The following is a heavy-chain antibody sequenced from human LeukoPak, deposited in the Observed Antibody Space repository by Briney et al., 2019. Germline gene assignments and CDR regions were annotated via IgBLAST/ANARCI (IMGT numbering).Heavy chain of an antibody. D-gene: IGHD3-10*01. CDR3: AKDSAWVWAQFDY. CDR1: GFTFSSYS. CDR2: ISSSSSYI. J-gene: IGHJ4*02. V-gene: IGHV3-21*04. Sequence: GGSLRLSCAASGFTFSSYSMNWVRQAPGKGLEWVSSISSSSSYIYYADSVKGRFTISRDNAKNSLYLQMNSLRAEDTAVYYCAKDSAWVWAQFDYWGQGTLVTVSS.